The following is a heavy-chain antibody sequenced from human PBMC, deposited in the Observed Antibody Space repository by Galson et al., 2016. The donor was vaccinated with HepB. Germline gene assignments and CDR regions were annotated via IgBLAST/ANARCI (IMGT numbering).Heavy chain of an antibody. Sequence: SLRLSCAASVFTLSSSWMSWVRQAPGKGLEWVSAISGSGGSTYYADSVKGRFTISRDNSKNTLYLQMNSLRAEDTAVYYCAREGVYYYDSSGYSDAFDIWGQGTMVTVSS. V-gene: IGHV3-23*01. CDR1: VFTLSSSW. CDR2: ISGSGGST. D-gene: IGHD3-22*01. J-gene: IGHJ3*02. CDR3: AREGVYYYDSSGYSDAFDI.